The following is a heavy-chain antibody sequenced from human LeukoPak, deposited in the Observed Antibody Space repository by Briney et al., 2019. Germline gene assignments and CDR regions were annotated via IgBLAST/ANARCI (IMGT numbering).Heavy chain of an antibody. D-gene: IGHD3-22*01. CDR3: TTGVVFGDYYDSSGYYYDFDY. CDR2: IKSKTDGGTT. CDR1: GFTFSSYW. Sequence: KSGGSLRLSCGASGFTFSSYWMSWVRQAPGKGLEWVGRIKSKTDGGTTDYAAPVKGRFTISRDDSKNTLYLQMNSLKTEDTAVYYCTTGVVFGDYYDSSGYYYDFDYWGQGTLVTVSS. V-gene: IGHV3-15*01. J-gene: IGHJ4*02.